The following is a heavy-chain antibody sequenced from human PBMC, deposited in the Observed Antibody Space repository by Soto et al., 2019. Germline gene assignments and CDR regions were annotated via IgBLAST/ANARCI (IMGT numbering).Heavy chain of an antibody. J-gene: IGHJ4*02. V-gene: IGHV4-30-2*05. Sequence: SETLSLTCDVSGDTISTGGYSWAWIRQPPGKALEWIGHTYHSGNPYYNPSLKSRVIISADTSETQFSLKLNSVSAADTAVYYCARGPSGDKVDYWGQGIHVTVSS. D-gene: IGHD7-27*01. CDR1: GDTISTGGYS. CDR3: ARGPSGDKVDY. CDR2: TYHSGNP.